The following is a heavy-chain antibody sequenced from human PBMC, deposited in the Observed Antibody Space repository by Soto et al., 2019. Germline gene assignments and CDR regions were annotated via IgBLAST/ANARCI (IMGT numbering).Heavy chain of an antibody. V-gene: IGHV4-30-2*01. Sequence: QLQLQESGSGLVKPSQTLSLTCAVSGGSISSGGYSWSWIRQPPGKGLEWIGYIYHSGSTYYNPSLKSRVTISVDRSKNQFSLKLSSVTAADTAVYYCASIAAAGTDYYYGMDVWGQGNTVTVSS. CDR3: ASIAAAGTDYYYGMDV. D-gene: IGHD6-13*01. CDR1: GGSISSGGYS. CDR2: IYHSGST. J-gene: IGHJ6*02.